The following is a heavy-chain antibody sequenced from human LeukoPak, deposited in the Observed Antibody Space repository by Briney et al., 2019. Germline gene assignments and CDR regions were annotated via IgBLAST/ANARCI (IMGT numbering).Heavy chain of an antibody. CDR2: INPNSGGT. CDR1: GYTFTGYY. CDR3: ARGGGGKDGDDRFYYGMDV. Sequence: ASVKVSCKASGYTFTGYYMHWVRQAPGQGLEWMGWINPNSGGTNYAQKFQGRVTMTRDTSISTAYMELSRLRSDDTAVYYCARGGGGKDGDDRFYYGMDVWGQGTTVTVS. J-gene: IGHJ6*02. D-gene: IGHD4-17*01. V-gene: IGHV1-2*02.